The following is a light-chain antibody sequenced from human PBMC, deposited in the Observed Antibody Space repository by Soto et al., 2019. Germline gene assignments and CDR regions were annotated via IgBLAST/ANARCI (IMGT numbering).Light chain of an antibody. Sequence: EIVLTQSPATLSVSPGERATLSCRASQSVSSNLAWYQQKPGQAPRLLIYGASTRATGIPARFSGSGSGTEFTLTISSLQSEDFAVYYCQQYNNWPPLYFGPGTKVDIK. CDR2: GAS. J-gene: IGKJ3*01. CDR3: QQYNNWPPLY. CDR1: QSVSSN. V-gene: IGKV3-15*01.